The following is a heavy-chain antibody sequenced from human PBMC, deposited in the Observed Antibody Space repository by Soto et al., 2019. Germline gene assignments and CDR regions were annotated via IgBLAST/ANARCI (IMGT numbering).Heavy chain of an antibody. CDR2: INPFKGDT. CDR3: ARVTVPAAILGAFDL. J-gene: IGHJ3*01. V-gene: IGHV1-18*01. Sequence: ASVKVSCKASGYTFSTYGITWVRRAPGQGLDWMGWINPFKGDTNSAARFQDRVTMTTDTSTRTAYMELRSLRSDDTAVYYCARVTVPAAILGAFDLWGQGTLGTVSS. CDR1: GYTFSTYG. D-gene: IGHD2-2*02.